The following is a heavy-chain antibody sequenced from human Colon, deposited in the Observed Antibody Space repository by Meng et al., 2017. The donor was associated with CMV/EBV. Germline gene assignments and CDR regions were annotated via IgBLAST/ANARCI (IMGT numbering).Heavy chain of an antibody. CDR1: GYTFTSYG. CDR2: ISAYNGNT. V-gene: IGHV1-18*01. J-gene: IGHJ6*02. CDR3: ARDTYYAIFGVAINQNYYYGMDV. Sequence: ASVMVSCKASGYTFTSYGISWVRQAPGQGLEWMGWISAYNGNTNYAQKLQGRVTMTTDTSTSTAYMELRSLRSDDTAVYYCARDTYYAIFGVAINQNYYYGMDVWGQGTTVTVSS. D-gene: IGHD3-3*01.